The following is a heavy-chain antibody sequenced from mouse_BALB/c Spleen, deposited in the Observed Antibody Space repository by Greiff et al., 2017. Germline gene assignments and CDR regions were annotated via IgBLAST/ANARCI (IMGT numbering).Heavy chain of an antibody. V-gene: IGHV5-4*02. CDR2: ISDGGSYT. J-gene: IGHJ4*01. CDR3: ARDGGPYMDY. CDR1: GFTFSDYY. Sequence: EVMLVESGGGLVKPGGSLKLSCAASGFTFSDYYMYWVRQTPEKRLEWVATISDGGSYTYYPDSVKGRFTISRDNAKNNLYLQMSSLKSEDTAMYYCARDGGPYMDYWGQGTSVTVSS. D-gene: IGHD3-3*01.